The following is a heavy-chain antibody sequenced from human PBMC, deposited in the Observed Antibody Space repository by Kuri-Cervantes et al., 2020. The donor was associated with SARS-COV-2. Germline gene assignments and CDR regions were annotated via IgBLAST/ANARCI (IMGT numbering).Heavy chain of an antibody. CDR2: ISTYYGDT. V-gene: IGHV1-18*01. CDR3: ARGYGSRSSFDY. Sequence: ASVKVSCKASGYTFTSYGIGWVRQAPGQGLEWMGWISTYYGDTDYAQSFQDRVTMTTDTSTSTAYMELKSLRSDDTAVYYCARGYGSRSSFDYWGQGTLVTV. CDR1: GYTFTSYG. D-gene: IGHD6-13*01. J-gene: IGHJ4*02.